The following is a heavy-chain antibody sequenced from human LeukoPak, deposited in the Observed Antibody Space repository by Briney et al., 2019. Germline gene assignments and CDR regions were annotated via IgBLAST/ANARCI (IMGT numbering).Heavy chain of an antibody. CDR2: ISSSSSYI. J-gene: IGHJ4*02. D-gene: IGHD2-15*01. V-gene: IGHV3-21*01. CDR1: GFTFSSYS. CDR3: ARDLRYCSGGSCYLDFDY. Sequence: GGPLRLSCAASGFTFSSYSMNWVRQAPGKGLEWVSSISSSSSYIYYADSVKGRFTISRDNAKNSLYLQMNSLRAEDTAVYYCARDLRYCSGGSCYLDFDYWGQGTLVTVSS.